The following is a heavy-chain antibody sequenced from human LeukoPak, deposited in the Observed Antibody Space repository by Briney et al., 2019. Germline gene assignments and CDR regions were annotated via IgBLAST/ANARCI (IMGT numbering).Heavy chain of an antibody. CDR1: GYTLTQLV. J-gene: IGHJ4*02. Sequence: GASVKVSCKGSGYTLTQLVIAWVRQAPGKGLEWMGGFDPEDGETIYAQKFQGRVTMTEATSTDTAYMELSSLRSEDTAVYYCVTSSGSYILYWGQGTLVTVS. D-gene: IGHD1-26*01. CDR2: FDPEDGET. CDR3: VTSSGSYILY. V-gene: IGHV1-24*01.